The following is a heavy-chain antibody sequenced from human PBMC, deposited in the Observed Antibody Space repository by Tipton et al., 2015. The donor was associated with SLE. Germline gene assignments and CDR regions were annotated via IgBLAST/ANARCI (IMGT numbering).Heavy chain of an antibody. J-gene: IGHJ4*02. V-gene: IGHV4-59*01. D-gene: IGHD6-13*01. CDR1: GGSISSYY. Sequence: TLSLTCTVSGGSISSYYWSWIRQPPGKGLEWIGYIYYSGSTNYNPSLKSRVTISVDTSKNQFSLKLSSVTAADTAVYYCAGLYSSSWQRSDYWGQGTLVPVSS. CDR3: AGLYSSSWQRSDY. CDR2: IYYSGST.